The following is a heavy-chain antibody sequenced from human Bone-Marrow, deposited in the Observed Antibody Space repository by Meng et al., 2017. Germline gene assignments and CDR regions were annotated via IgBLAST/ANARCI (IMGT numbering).Heavy chain of an antibody. Sequence: SLKISCAASGFTFSDYYMSWIRQAPGKGLEWVSYISSSGSTIYYADSVKGRFTISRDNAENSLYLQMNSLRAEDTAVYYCARDCQSSLWFGGYYYFGMDVWGQGTTVTVSS. V-gene: IGHV3-11*04. J-gene: IGHJ6*02. CDR2: ISSSGSTI. CDR3: ARDCQSSLWFGGYYYFGMDV. CDR1: GFTFSDYY. D-gene: IGHD3-10*01.